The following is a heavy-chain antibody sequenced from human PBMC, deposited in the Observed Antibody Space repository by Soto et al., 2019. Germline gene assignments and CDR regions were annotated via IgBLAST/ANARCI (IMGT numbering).Heavy chain of an antibody. CDR2: XTPDNGGT. J-gene: IGHJ4*02. Sequence: QVQLVQSGAEVKKXGASVKVSCKASGYTFAGPSIHWXXQAXXXGXXXMGXXTPDNGGTNYAQRFQGRVTMTRDTSISTAYMELSKLRSDXTAVYXCAIXXXXSXXXXXXXXXYFDYWGQGALVTVSS. CDR3: AIXXXXSXXXXXXXXXYFDY. CDR1: GYTFAGPS. V-gene: IGHV1-2*02.